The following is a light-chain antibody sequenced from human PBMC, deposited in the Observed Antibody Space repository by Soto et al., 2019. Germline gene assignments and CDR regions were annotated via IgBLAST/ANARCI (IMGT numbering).Light chain of an antibody. V-gene: IGKV1-39*01. Sequence: DIPMTQSPSSLSASVGDRVTITCRASQSISSYLNWYQQKPGKAPKLLIYAASSLQSGVPSRFSGSGSGTDFTLTISSLQPEDFATYYCQQSYSNPFTFGPGTKVDIE. CDR1: QSISSY. CDR2: AAS. CDR3: QQSYSNPFT. J-gene: IGKJ3*01.